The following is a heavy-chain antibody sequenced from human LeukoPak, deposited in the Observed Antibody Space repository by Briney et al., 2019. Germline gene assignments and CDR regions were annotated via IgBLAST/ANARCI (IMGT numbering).Heavy chain of an antibody. CDR3: ARYGIVVVPAAIKRNWFDP. CDR2: INHSGST. CDR1: GVSFSGYY. J-gene: IGHJ5*02. V-gene: IGHV4-34*01. D-gene: IGHD2-2*01. Sequence: PSETLSLTCAVYGVSFSGYYRSWIRQPPGKGLEWIGEINHSGSTNYNPSLKSRFTISVDTSKNQFSLKLSSVTAADTAVYYCARYGIVVVPAAIKRNWFDPWGQGTLVTVSS.